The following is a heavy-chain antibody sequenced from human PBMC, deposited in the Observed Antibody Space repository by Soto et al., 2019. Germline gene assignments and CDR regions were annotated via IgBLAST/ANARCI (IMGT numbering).Heavy chain of an antibody. CDR1: GFSFSNSG. V-gene: IGHV3-23*01. Sequence: GGSLRLSCVTSGFSFSNSGMSWVRQAPGKGLDWVSGISGNGRNTYYTDSIKGRFLVSRDNSGNTLFLQMNSLRAEDTAIYFCAKNGLSNSPSAIDSWGQGTLVTVS. CDR2: ISGNGRNT. D-gene: IGHD1-1*01. CDR3: AKNGLSNSPSAIDS. J-gene: IGHJ4*02.